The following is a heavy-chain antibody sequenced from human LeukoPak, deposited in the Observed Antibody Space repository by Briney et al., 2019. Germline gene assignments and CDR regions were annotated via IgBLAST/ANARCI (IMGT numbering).Heavy chain of an antibody. CDR2: IYHSGST. CDR3: ARGGELDAFDI. J-gene: IGHJ3*02. V-gene: IGHV4-4*02. Sequence: SETLSLTCAVSGGSISSSNWWSWVRQPPGKGLEWIGEIYHSGSTNYDPSLKRRVTISVDKSKNQFSLKLSSVTAADTAVYYCARGGELDAFDIWGQGTMVTVSS. CDR1: GGSISSSNW. D-gene: IGHD1-26*01.